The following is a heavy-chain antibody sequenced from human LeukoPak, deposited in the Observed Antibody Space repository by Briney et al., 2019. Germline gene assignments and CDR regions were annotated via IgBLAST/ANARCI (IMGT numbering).Heavy chain of an antibody. Sequence: SVKVSCKASGGTFSSYAISWVRQAPGQGLEWMGRIIPILGIANYAQKFQGRVTITADKSTGTAYMELSSLRSEDTAVYYCARGRQGHGARGYDSSGYIDYWGQGTLVTVSS. CDR2: IIPILGIA. CDR1: GGTFSSYA. D-gene: IGHD3-22*01. V-gene: IGHV1-69*04. J-gene: IGHJ4*02. CDR3: ARGRQGHGARGYDSSGYIDY.